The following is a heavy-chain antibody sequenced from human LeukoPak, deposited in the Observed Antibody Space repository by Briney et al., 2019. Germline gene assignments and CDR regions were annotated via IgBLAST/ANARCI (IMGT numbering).Heavy chain of an antibody. V-gene: IGHV4-34*01. CDR3: ARSGGPLNWFDP. CDR2: ITHSGST. CDR1: GGSFSGYY. J-gene: IGHJ5*02. Sequence: SETLSLTCAVYGGSFSGYYWGWIRQPPGKGLEWIGEITHSGSTNYNPSLKSRVTISVDTSKNQFSLKLSSVTAADTAVYYCARSGGPLNWFDPWGQGTLVTVSS.